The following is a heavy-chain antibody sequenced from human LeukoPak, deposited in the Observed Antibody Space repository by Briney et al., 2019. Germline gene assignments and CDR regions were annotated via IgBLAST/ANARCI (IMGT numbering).Heavy chain of an antibody. D-gene: IGHD3-3*01. J-gene: IGHJ5*02. CDR2: IIPILGIA. CDR1: GGTFSSYT. Sequence: ASVKVSCKASGGTFSSYTISWVRQAPGQGLEWMGRIIPILGIANYAQKFQGRVTTTADKSTSTAYMELSSLRSEDTAVYYCARDTTYYDFWRRAWFDPWGQGTLVTVSS. CDR3: ARDTTYYDFWRRAWFDP. V-gene: IGHV1-69*04.